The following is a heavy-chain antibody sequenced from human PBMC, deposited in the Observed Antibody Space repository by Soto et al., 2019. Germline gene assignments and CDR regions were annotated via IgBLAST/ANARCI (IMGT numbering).Heavy chain of an antibody. CDR2: IYYSGST. V-gene: IGHV4-59*01. J-gene: IGHJ4*02. CDR1: GGSISSYY. Sequence: SETLSLTCTVSGGSISSYYWSWIRQPPGKGLERIGYIYYSGSTNYNPSLKSRVTISVDTSKNQFSLKLSSVTAADTAVYYCAIGATVTALFDYWGQGTLVTVSS. D-gene: IGHD4-17*01. CDR3: AIGATVTALFDY.